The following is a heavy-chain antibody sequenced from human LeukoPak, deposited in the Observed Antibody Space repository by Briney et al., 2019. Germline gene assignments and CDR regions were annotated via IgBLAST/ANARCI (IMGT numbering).Heavy chain of an antibody. CDR3: AIRTRGYYFVY. V-gene: IGHV3-23*01. J-gene: IGHJ4*02. D-gene: IGHD1/OR15-1a*01. CDR1: GFTFSSYA. Sequence: SGGSLRLSCAASGFTFSSYAMSWVRQAPGKGLEWVSAISGSGGSTYYADSVKGRFTISRDNSKNTLYLQMNSLRAEDTAVYYCAIRTRGYYFVYWGQGTLVTVSS. CDR2: ISGSGGST.